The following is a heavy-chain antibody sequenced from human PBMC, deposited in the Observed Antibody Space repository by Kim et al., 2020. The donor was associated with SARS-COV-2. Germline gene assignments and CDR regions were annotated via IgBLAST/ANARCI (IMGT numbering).Heavy chain of an antibody. Sequence: GGSLRLSCAASGFTFNTYAMHWVRQAPGKGLEWVAVISYDESNKYYADSVRGRFTISRDNSKNTLYLQMNSLRTEDTAVYYCARTYRTTVIRGVDYWGQG. D-gene: IGHD4-17*01. J-gene: IGHJ4*02. V-gene: IGHV3-30*04. CDR3: ARTYRTTVIRGVDY. CDR1: GFTFNTYA. CDR2: ISYDESNK.